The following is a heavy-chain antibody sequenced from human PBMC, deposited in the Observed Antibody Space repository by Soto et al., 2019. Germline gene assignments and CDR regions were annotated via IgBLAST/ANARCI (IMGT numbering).Heavy chain of an antibody. CDR2: INAGNGNT. D-gene: IGHD2-21*02. V-gene: IGHV1-3*01. CDR3: ARAWVVVTAPDF. J-gene: IGHJ4*02. Sequence: ASVKVSCKASGYTFTSYSMHWVRQAPGQRLEWMGWINAGNGNTKYSQKFQGRVTITRDTSASTAYMELSSLRSEDTAVYYCARAWVVVTAPDFWGQGTLVTVSS. CDR1: GYTFTSYS.